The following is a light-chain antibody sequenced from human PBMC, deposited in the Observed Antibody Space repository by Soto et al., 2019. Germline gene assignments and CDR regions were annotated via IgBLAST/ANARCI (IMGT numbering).Light chain of an antibody. CDR2: PAS. CDR3: QQFHSYPIT. Sequence: DIQLTQSPSFLSASVGDRVTITCRASQGISSYLAWYQQTPGTAPKLLIYPASTLQSGGTSRFSVSGSGTEFTLTISSLQPEDFATYFCQQFHSYPITFGQGTRLE. CDR1: QGISSY. J-gene: IGKJ5*01. V-gene: IGKV1-9*01.